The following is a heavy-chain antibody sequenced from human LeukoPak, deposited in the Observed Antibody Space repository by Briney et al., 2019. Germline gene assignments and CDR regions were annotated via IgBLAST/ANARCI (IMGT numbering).Heavy chain of an antibody. CDR3: ARQDYNSSGYYLDY. CDR2: IKQDGSEK. J-gene: IGHJ4*02. V-gene: IGHV3-7*01. D-gene: IGHD3-22*01. Sequence: GGSLRLSCAASGFTFSSYAMSWVRQAPGKGLEWVANIKQDGSEKYYVDSVKGRFTISRDNAKNSLYLQMNSLRAEDTAVYYCARQDYNSSGYYLDYWGQGSLVTVSS. CDR1: GFTFSSYA.